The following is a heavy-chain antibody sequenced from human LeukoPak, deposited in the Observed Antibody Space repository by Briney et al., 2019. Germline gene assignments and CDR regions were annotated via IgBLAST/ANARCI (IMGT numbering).Heavy chain of an antibody. D-gene: IGHD2-2*01. CDR3: ARGLSSSTITPSAY. CDR1: GFTFSNYW. J-gene: IGHJ4*02. V-gene: IGHV3-74*01. Sequence: GGSLRLTCAASGFTFSNYWMHWVRQAPGKGLVWVSRINSDGSSTSYTDSVKGRFTISRDNAKNTLYLQMNSLRAEDTAVYYCARGLSSSTITPSAYWGRGTLVTVSS. CDR2: INSDGSST.